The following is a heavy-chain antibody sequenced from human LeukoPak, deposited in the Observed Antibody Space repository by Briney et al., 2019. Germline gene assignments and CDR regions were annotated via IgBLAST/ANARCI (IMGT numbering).Heavy chain of an antibody. CDR3: ARAEVVRGIFLPFDYYYYYMDV. J-gene: IGHJ6*03. CDR2: ISYDGSNK. V-gene: IGHV3-30-3*01. D-gene: IGHD3-10*01. CDR1: GFTFSSYA. Sequence: GGSLRLSRAASGFTFSSYAMHWVRQAPGKGLEWVAVISYDGSNKYYADSVKGRFTISRDNSKNTLYLQMNSLRTEDTAVYYCARAEVVRGIFLPFDYYYYYMDVWGKGTTVTVSS.